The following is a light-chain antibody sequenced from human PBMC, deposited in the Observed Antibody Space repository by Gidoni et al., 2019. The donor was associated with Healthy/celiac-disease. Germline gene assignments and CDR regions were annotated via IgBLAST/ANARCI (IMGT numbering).Light chain of an antibody. CDR3: QQSYSTPPT. CDR2: AAS. J-gene: IGKJ2*01. Sequence: DIQMTQSPSSLSASVGDRVTITCRASQSISSNVNWYQQKPGKAPKLLIYAASSLQSGVPSRFSGSGSGTDFTLTISSLQPEDFATYYCQQSYSTPPTFGQGTKLEIK. CDR1: QSISSN. V-gene: IGKV1-39*01.